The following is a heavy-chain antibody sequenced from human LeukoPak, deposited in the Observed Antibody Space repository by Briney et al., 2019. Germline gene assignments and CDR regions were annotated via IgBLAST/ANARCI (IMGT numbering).Heavy chain of an antibody. Sequence: GGSLRLSCEVSGFTFTDYWMNWVRQAPGKGPEWVASIRQDGSEKTYVDSVKGRFIISRDNTKNSLSLQLNGLRAEDTAVYYCARDGTAAGLYFDLWGQGTLVTVSS. CDR3: ARDGTAAGLYFDL. D-gene: IGHD6-13*01. CDR2: IRQDGSEK. J-gene: IGHJ4*01. V-gene: IGHV3-7*01. CDR1: GFTFTDYW.